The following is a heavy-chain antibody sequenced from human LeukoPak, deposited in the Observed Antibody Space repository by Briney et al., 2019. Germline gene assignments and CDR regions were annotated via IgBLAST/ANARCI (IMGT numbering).Heavy chain of an antibody. V-gene: IGHV4-59*01. J-gene: IGHJ4*02. CDR1: GGSISSYY. Sequence: SETLSLTCTVSGGSISSYYWSWIRQPPGKGLEWIGYIYYSGSTNYNPSLKSRVTISVDTSKNQFSLKLSSVTAADTAVYYCARVSVGYYYDSSGYLDYWGQGTLVTVSS. CDR2: IYYSGST. CDR3: ARVSVGYYYDSSGYLDY. D-gene: IGHD3-22*01.